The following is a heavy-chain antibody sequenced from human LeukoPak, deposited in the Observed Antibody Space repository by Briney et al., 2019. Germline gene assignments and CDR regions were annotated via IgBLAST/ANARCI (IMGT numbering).Heavy chain of an antibody. V-gene: IGHV3-11*01. Sequence: GGSLRLSCAASGFTFSDYYMSWIRQAPGKGLEWVSYISSSGSTIYYADSVKGRFTISRDNAKNSLYLQMNSLRAEDTAVYYCASPGPHYYDSSGYYPLDYWGQGTLVTVSS. CDR2: ISSSGSTI. CDR3: ASPGPHYYDSSGYYPLDY. CDR1: GFTFSDYY. J-gene: IGHJ4*02. D-gene: IGHD3-22*01.